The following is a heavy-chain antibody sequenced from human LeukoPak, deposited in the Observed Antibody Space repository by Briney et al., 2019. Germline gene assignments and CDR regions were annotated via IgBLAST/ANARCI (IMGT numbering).Heavy chain of an antibody. V-gene: IGHV4-30-4*08. CDR2: IYYSGST. D-gene: IGHD3-22*01. CDR3: ASGRKYPNYYDSSGYYPH. Sequence: SQTLSLTCTVSGGSISSGDYYWSWIRQPPGKGLEWNGYIYYSGSTYYNPSLKSRVTISVDTSKNQFSLKLSSVTAADTAVYYCASGRKYPNYYDSSGYYPHWGQGTLVTVSS. J-gene: IGHJ4*02. CDR1: GGSISSGDYY.